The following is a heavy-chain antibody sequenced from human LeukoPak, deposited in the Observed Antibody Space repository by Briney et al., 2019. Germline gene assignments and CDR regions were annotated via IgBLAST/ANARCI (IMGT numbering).Heavy chain of an antibody. CDR3: AKVQGFTFDY. Sequence: GGSLRLSCAASGFTFSSYAMSWVRQAPGKGLEWVSGISGSGGSTYYADSVKGRFTIPRDNSKKTLYLQMDSLRAEDTAVYYCAKVQGFTFDYWGQGTLVTVSS. J-gene: IGHJ4*02. CDR1: GFTFSSYA. V-gene: IGHV3-23*01. CDR2: ISGSGGST.